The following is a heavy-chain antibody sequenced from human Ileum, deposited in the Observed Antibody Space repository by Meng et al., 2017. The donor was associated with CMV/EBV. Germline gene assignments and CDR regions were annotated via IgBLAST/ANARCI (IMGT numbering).Heavy chain of an antibody. Sequence: GESLKISCAVSGFTFKNYGMHWVRQAPGKGLEWVTYIHYDGTLQDYADSVKGRFTISRDNSKNTLYLQMNSLRCEDTAVYYCARDFRWHIDYWGQGTLVTVSS. D-gene: IGHD5-24*01. CDR2: IHYDGTLQ. J-gene: IGHJ4*02. CDR3: ARDFRWHIDY. V-gene: IGHV3-30*02. CDR1: GFTFKNYG.